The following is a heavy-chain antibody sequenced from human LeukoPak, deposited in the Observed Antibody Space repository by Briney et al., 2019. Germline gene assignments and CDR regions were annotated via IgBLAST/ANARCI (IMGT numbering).Heavy chain of an antibody. J-gene: IGHJ4*02. Sequence: GASVKVSCKASSYTFTNYAFTWVRQAPGQGLEWMGIINPSGGSTSYAQKFQGRVTMTRDMSTSTVYMELSSLRSGDTAVYYCARFAVHRRLAVAGQFGLDYWGQGTLVTVSS. D-gene: IGHD6-19*01. V-gene: IGHV1-46*01. CDR3: ARFAVHRRLAVAGQFGLDY. CDR1: SYTFTNYA. CDR2: INPSGGST.